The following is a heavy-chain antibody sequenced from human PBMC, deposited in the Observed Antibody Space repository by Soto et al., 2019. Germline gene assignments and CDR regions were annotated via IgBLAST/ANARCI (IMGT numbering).Heavy chain of an antibody. V-gene: IGHV3-33*01. CDR3: ARDPMYYDFWSGYSVD. Sequence: VQLVESGGGVVQPGRSLRLSCAASGFTFSNYGMHWVRQAPGKGLEWVAVIWYDGSNKNYADSVKGRFTISRDNSKNTLYLQMNSLRAEDTAVYYCARDPMYYDFWSGYSVDWGQGTLVTVSS. CDR1: GFTFSNYG. D-gene: IGHD3-3*01. J-gene: IGHJ4*02. CDR2: IWYDGSNK.